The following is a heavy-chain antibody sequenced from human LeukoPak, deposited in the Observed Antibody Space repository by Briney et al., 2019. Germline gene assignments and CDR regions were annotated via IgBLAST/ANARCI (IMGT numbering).Heavy chain of an antibody. J-gene: IGHJ5*02. V-gene: IGHV1-46*01. CDR3: ARESKGFGYSSGYYEEFGVS. D-gene: IGHD6-19*01. CDR2: INPSGGTT. CDR1: GYTFTSYY. Sequence: ASVKVSCKASGYTFTSYYIHWVRQAPRQGLEWMGMINPSGGTTIYAQKFQGRVTMTRDMSTDTVYMELSSLRSEDTAVYFCARESKGFGYSSGYYEEFGVSWGQGTLVIVSS.